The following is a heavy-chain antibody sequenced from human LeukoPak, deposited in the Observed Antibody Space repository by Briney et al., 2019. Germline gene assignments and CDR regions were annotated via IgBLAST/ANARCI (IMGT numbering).Heavy chain of an antibody. J-gene: IGHJ4*02. CDR2: TYYRSKWYN. V-gene: IGHV6-1*01. CDR1: GDSVSSNNAA. Sequence: SQPLSLPCAISGDSVSSNNAAWNWISQAPSRGLEWLGRTYYRSKWYNDYAVSLKSRITINPDTSKNQFSLQRNSVTPEDTAVYYCPKNPGNWNDEPNFDYWGQGTLVTVSS. CDR3: PKNPGNWNDEPNFDY. D-gene: IGHD1-1*01.